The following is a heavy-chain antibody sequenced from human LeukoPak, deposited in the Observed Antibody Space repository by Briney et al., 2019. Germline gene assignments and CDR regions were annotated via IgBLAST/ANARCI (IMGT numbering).Heavy chain of an antibody. CDR1: GFSSFSSYE. V-gene: IGHV3-48*03. Sequence: PGGSLRLSCAASGFSSFSSYEMNWVRQAPGKGLEWASYISSSGRTVYYADSVKGRFTMSRDNAKNSLYLQMNSLRAEDTAVYYCARDSDWWAPLDYWGQGTLATVSS. CDR2: ISSSGRTV. CDR3: ARDSDWWAPLDY. D-gene: IGHD2-21*01. J-gene: IGHJ4*02.